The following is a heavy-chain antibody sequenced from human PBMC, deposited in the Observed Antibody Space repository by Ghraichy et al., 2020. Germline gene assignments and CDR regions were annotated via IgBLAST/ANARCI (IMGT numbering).Heavy chain of an antibody. Sequence: SQTRSLTCTVSGGSMSNYYWNWIRQPPGQGPEWIGFISYSGRTNYSPSLKSRVTMSVDTSKNQFSLTLNSVIDADTAVYYCARDRDYDSSGYVNPRYFHVWGRGTLVTVSS. V-gene: IGHV4-59*01. CDR1: GGSMSNYY. J-gene: IGHJ2*01. CDR3: ARDRDYDSSGYVNPRYFHV. CDR2: ISYSGRT. D-gene: IGHD3-22*01.